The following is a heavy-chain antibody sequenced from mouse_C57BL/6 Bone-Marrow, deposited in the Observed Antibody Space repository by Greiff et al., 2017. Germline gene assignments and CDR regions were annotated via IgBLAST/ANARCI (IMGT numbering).Heavy chain of an antibody. CDR1: GYTFTSYG. J-gene: IGHJ2*01. CDR2: IYPRSGNT. V-gene: IGHV1-81*01. CDR3: ASPYYYGSRGNY. Sequence: VQLKQSGAELARPGASVKLSCKASGYTFTSYGISWVKQRTGQGLEWIGEIYPRSGNTYYNEKFKGKATLTADKSSSTAYMELRSLTSEDSAVYFCASPYYYGSRGNYWGQGTTLTVSS. D-gene: IGHD1-1*01.